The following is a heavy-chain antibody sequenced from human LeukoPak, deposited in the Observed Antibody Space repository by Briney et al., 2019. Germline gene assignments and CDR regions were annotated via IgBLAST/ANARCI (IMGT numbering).Heavy chain of an antibody. Sequence: GGSLRLSCAASGFTFSSYEMNWVRQAPGKGLEWVSYISTTGSSIYYADSVKGRFTISRDNAKNSLYLQMNSPRAEDTAVYCCASPQVPYSSSNYFDYWGQGTLVTVSS. CDR1: GFTFSSYE. J-gene: IGHJ4*02. CDR3: ASPQVPYSSSNYFDY. D-gene: IGHD6-13*01. CDR2: ISTTGSSI. V-gene: IGHV3-48*03.